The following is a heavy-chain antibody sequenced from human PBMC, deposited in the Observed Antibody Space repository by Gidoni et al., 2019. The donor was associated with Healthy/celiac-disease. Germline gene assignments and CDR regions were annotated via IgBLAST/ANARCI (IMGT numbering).Heavy chain of an antibody. CDR3: ARDEYGVGWNPGARYYYYGMDV. CDR2: TYYRSKWYN. CDR1: GASVSSNSAA. D-gene: IGHD1-1*01. J-gene: IGHJ6*02. Sequence: QVQLQQSGPGLVKPSQTLSLTCAISGASVSSNSAAWNWIRQSPSRGLEWLGRTYYRSKWYNDYAVSVKSRITINPDTSKNQFSLQLNSVTPEDTAVYYCARDEYGVGWNPGARYYYYGMDVWGQGTTVTVSS. V-gene: IGHV6-1*01.